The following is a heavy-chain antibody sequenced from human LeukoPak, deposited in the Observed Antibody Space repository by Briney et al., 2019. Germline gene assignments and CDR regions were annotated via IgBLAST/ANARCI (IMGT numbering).Heavy chain of an antibody. Sequence: ASVKVSCKASGGTFSSYAISWVRQAPGQGLEWMGGIIPIFGTANYAQKFQGRVTITTDESTSTAYMELSSLRSEDTAVYYCASGEYGSGSYLHYWGQGTLVTVSS. J-gene: IGHJ4*02. D-gene: IGHD3-10*01. CDR3: ASGEYGSGSYLHY. CDR2: IIPIFGTA. V-gene: IGHV1-69*05. CDR1: GGTFSSYA.